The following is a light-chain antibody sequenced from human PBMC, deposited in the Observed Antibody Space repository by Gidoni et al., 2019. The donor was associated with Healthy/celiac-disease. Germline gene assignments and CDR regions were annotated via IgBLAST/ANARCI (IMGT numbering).Light chain of an antibody. J-gene: IGKJ2*04. V-gene: IGKV1-33*01. CDR2: DAS. Sequence: DIRMTQSPSSLSASVGDRVTITCQASQDMSNYLNWYQQKPGKAPKLLIYDASNLETGVPSRFSGSGSGTDFTFTISSLQPEDIATYYCQQYDNLPMCSFGQGTKLEIK. CDR3: QQYDNLPMCS. CDR1: QDMSNY.